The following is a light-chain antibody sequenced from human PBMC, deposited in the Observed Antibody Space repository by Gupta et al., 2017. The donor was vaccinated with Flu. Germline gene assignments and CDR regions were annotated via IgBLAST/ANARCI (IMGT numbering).Light chain of an antibody. Sequence: SVLTQPPSASGTPGQRVTISCSGSSPNTGSNYVYWYQQLPGTAPKLLIYRNDQRPSGVPDRFSGSKSGTSASLAISGLRSEDEADYYCAAWDDSLRGRVFGGGTKLPS. CDR1: SPNTGSNY. CDR3: AAWDDSLRGRV. V-gene: IGLV1-47*01. J-gene: IGLJ3*02. CDR2: RND.